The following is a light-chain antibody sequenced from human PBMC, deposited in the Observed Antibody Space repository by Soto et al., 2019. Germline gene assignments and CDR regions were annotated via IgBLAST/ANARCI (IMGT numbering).Light chain of an antibody. V-gene: IGLV1-40*01. J-gene: IGLJ1*01. Sequence: QSVLTQPPSVSEAPGQRVTISCTGSSSNIGAGYEAHWYQQVPGTAPKLLIYENNNRPSGVPYRFSGSKSGTAASLAITGFQAEYVSEDYCQSEPSSLSGYIFGAGNKLTVL. CDR2: ENN. CDR1: SSNIGAGYE. CDR3: QSEPSSLSGYI.